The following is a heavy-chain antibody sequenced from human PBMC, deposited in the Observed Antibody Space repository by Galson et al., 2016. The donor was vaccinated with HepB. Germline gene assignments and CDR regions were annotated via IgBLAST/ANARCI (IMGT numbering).Heavy chain of an antibody. J-gene: IGHJ5*02. D-gene: IGHD6-19*01. Sequence: SCKVSGYNFTDYYMHWVRQAPGKGLEWMGLVDPDDGETRYAENFQGRATITADMSKDTAYMELSSLRSEDTAVYYCANTKQQWLVFGYNYFDPWGQGTLVTVSS. V-gene: IGHV1-69-2*01. CDR3: ANTKQQWLVFGYNYFDP. CDR2: VDPDDGET. CDR1: GYNFTDYY.